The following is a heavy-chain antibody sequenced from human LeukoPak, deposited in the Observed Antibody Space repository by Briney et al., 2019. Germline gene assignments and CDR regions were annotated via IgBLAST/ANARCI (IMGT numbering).Heavy chain of an antibody. CDR1: GFSIRTYA. J-gene: IGHJ4*01. CDR3: AKDPGYKGSLAGTFDL. D-gene: IGHD1-14*01. V-gene: IGHV3-30*02. Sequence: GGSLRLSCAASGFSIRTYAMHWVRQAPGKGLEWVAFIRSDGSNKYNEDSVKGRFTISRDNSRNTLDLQMSSLRAEATAVYYCAKDPGYKGSLAGTFDLWGQGTLVTVSS. CDR2: IRSDGSNK.